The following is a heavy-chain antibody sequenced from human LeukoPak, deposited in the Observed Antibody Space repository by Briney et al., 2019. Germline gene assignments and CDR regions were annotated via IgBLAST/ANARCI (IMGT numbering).Heavy chain of an antibody. CDR1: GFTFSSYG. CDR2: TSYDGSNK. Sequence: PGGSLRLSCAASGFTFSSYGMHWVRQAPGKGLEWVAVTSYDGSNKYYADSVKGRFTISRDNSKNTLYLQMNSLRAEDTAVYYCARDQHPSRYYYYYYGMDVWGQGTTVTVSS. J-gene: IGHJ6*02. D-gene: IGHD2-2*01. CDR3: ARDQHPSRYYYYYYGMDV. V-gene: IGHV3-30*03.